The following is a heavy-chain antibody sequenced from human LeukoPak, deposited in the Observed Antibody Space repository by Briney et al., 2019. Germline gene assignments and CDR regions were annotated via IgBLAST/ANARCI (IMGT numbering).Heavy chain of an antibody. D-gene: IGHD3-9*01. V-gene: IGHV4-59*08. Sequence: PSETLSLTCTVSGGSTSSYYRTWIRQPPGERLEWIGYIYNSRNTNYNPALNSRVTISADASKNQFSLKVNSVTAADTAVYFCARRNVLTEGGAFDVWGQGTMVTVSS. CDR3: ARRNVLTEGGAFDV. CDR1: GGSTSSYY. CDR2: IYNSRNT. J-gene: IGHJ3*01.